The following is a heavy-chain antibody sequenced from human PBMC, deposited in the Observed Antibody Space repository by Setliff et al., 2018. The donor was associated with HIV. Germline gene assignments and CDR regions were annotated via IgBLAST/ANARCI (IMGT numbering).Heavy chain of an antibody. CDR3: ASTTDY. CDR1: GGSFSSATYS. Sequence: SETLSLTCTVSGGSFSSATYSWIWIRQPAGKGLEYIGLIYTSGNTRYNPSLKSRLSISVDTSKNQISLYLQMNSLRAEDTAVYYCASTTDYWGQGTLVTVSS. D-gene: IGHD1-26*01. J-gene: IGHJ4*02. CDR2: IYTSGNT. V-gene: IGHV4-61*02.